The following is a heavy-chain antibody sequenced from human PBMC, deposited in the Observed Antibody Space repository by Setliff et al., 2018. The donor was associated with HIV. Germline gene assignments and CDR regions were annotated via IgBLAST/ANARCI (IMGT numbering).Heavy chain of an antibody. CDR1: GGSISRRNYY. V-gene: IGHV4-39*01. J-gene: IGHJ3*02. CDR2: IYYSGTT. CDR3: ARHSLGNIGDYIRIGAIDI. D-gene: IGHD4-17*01. Sequence: PSETLSLTCTVSGGSISRRNYYWAWIRQPPGKGLEWIGTIYYSGTTHYNPSLNSRVIISVDTSKNQFSLRLNSVTAADTAVYYCARHSLGNIGDYIRIGAIDIWGQGTMVTVSS.